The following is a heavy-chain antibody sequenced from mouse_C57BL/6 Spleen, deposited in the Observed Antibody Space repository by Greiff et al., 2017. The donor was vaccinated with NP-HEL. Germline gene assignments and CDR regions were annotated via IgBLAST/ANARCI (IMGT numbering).Heavy chain of an antibody. D-gene: IGHD3-2*02. J-gene: IGHJ4*01. Sequence: VQLQQPGAELVKPGASVKLSCKASGYTFTSYWMHWVKQRPGRGLEWIGRIDPNSGGTTYNEKFKSKATLTVDKPSSTAYMQLSSLTSEDSAVYDCARSGDHEGYYAMDYWGQGTSVTVSS. V-gene: IGHV1-72*01. CDR1: GYTFTSYW. CDR3: ARSGDHEGYYAMDY. CDR2: IDPNSGGT.